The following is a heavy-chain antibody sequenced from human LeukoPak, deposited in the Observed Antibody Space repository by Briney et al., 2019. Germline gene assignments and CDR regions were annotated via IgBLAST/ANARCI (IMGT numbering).Heavy chain of an antibody. D-gene: IGHD2-21*01. V-gene: IGHV3-23*01. CDR2: VSGSDGST. CDR1: GFTFSSYA. Sequence: GGSLRLSCAASGFTFSSYAMSWVRQAPGKGLEWVSAVSGSDGSTYYADSVKGRFTMSRDNSKNMLYLQMNSLRAEDTAVYYCAKQSSTAYFECWGQGTLVTVSS. J-gene: IGHJ4*02. CDR3: AKQSSTAYFEC.